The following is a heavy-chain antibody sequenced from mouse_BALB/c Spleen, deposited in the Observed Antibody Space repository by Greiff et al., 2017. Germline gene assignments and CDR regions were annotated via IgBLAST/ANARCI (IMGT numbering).Heavy chain of an antibody. Sequence: VQLQQPGPGLVQPSQTLSITCTFSGYSLTSYCVHWVRQSPGKGLEWLGVIWTGVHTDYNAAFIPRLSISKDNSKSQVFFKMNSLQTDDTAIYYCARRKGLWGRWFAYWGQGTLVTVSA. V-gene: IGHV2-2-1*01. CDR3: ARRKGLWGRWFAY. D-gene: IGHD2-13*01. CDR1: GYSLTSYC. CDR2: IWTGVHT. J-gene: IGHJ3*01.